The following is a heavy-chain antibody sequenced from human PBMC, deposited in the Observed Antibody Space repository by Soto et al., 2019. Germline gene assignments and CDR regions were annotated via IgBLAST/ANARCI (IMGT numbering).Heavy chain of an antibody. D-gene: IGHD3-16*01. CDR2: IYSSGNA. CDR3: VRGDVFDI. J-gene: IGHJ3*02. V-gene: IGHV4-4*07. CDR1: DGSISGYF. Sequence: QVQLQESGPGLVKPSETLSLICTVSDGSISGYFWSWVRQSAGKGLEWIGRIYSSGNANYNPSLKSRVTMSVDTSQNCFSLKLTSVTAADTAMYYCVRGDVFDIWGRGAMVTVSS.